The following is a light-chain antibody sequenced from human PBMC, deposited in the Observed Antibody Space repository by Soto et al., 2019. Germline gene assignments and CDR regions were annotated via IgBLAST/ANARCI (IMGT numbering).Light chain of an antibody. CDR3: QQYGNPRIT. J-gene: IGKJ5*01. Sequence: DIVMTQSPDSLAVSLGERATINCKSSQNILHRSNNRNYLAWYQQKPGQAPRLLISGASSRAAGIPDRFSGSGSETDFTLTISRLEPEDFALYFCQQYGNPRITFGQGTRLEIK. CDR2: GAS. V-gene: IGKV4-1*01. CDR1: QNILHRSNNRNY.